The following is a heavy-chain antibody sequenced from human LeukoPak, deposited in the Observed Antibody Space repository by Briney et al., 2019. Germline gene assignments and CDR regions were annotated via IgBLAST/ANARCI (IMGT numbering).Heavy chain of an antibody. CDR3: ARDGGGRGVPNNLAS. CDR1: GYTFTSYA. V-gene: IGHV7-4-1*02. D-gene: IGHD3-16*01. Sequence: ASVKVSCKASGYTFTSYAMNWVRQAPGQGLEWMGWINTNTGDPTYAQDFTGRFVFSLDTSVSTAYLQINSLRAEDSAMYYCARDGGGRGVPNNLASWGQGTLVTVSS. J-gene: IGHJ4*02. CDR2: INTNTGDP.